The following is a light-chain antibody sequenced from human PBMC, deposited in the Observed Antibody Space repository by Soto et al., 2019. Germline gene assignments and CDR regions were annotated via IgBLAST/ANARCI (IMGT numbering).Light chain of an antibody. J-gene: IGKJ3*01. CDR1: QSVSSY. V-gene: IGKV3-11*01. CDR3: QQRSNWIFT. CDR2: DAS. Sequence: EIVLTQSPATLSLSPGERATLSCRASQSVSSYLAWYQQKPGQAPRLLIYDASNRATGIPARFSGSGSGTDFTLTISSLEPEAFAVYYCQQRSNWIFTFGPGTKVDIK.